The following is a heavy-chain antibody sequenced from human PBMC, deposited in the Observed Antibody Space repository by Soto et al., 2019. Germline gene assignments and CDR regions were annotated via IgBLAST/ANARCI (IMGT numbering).Heavy chain of an antibody. CDR1: GFTFSDHY. CDR2: IRNRANSHTT. V-gene: IGHV3-72*01. D-gene: IGHD1-26*01. Sequence: EVQLVESGGGLVQPGGSLRLSCAASGFTFSDHYMDWVRQSPVKVLEWVGRIRNRANSHTTVYAASVKGRFTISRDDSKNSVFLEMNSLKTEDTAVYYCATLERIVGGTWDYWGQGTLVTVSS. CDR3: ATLERIVGGTWDY. J-gene: IGHJ4*02.